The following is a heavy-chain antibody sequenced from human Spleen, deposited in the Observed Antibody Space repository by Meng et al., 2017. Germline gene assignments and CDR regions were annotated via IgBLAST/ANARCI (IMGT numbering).Heavy chain of an antibody. V-gene: IGHV4-34*01. D-gene: IGHD1-26*01. J-gene: IGHJ4*02. Sequence: GSLRLSCVVSGGSSSDYYWSWIRQPPGKGLEWIGEINHSGSTNYNPSLESRATISVDTSQNNLSLKLSSVTAADTAVYYCATVGEADSGRKYRHFDSWGQGTLVTVSS. CDR3: ATVGEADSGRKYRHFDS. CDR2: INHSGST. CDR1: GGSSSDYY.